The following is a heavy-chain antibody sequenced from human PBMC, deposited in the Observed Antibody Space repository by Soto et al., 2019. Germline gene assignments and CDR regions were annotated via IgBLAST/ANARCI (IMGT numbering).Heavy chain of an antibody. CDR1: GYTFTGYG. CDR2: SSVFNGNT. Sequence: QVQLVQSGAEVKKPGASVKVSCKTYGYTFTGYGINWVRQAPGHGREWMGWSSVFNGNTKYGQNIQDRVIMTTDTSTSTAYMELRSLRSDDTAVYFCGRDGSGGIIDSWGQGTMLIVSS. V-gene: IGHV1-18*01. CDR3: GRDGSGGIIDS. D-gene: IGHD2-15*01. J-gene: IGHJ3*01.